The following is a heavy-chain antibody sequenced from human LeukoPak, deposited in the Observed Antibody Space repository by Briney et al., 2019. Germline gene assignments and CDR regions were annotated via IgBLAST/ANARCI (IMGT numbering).Heavy chain of an antibody. J-gene: IGHJ4*02. CDR3: ARGPFSAMIAARPALGERPSKAFDY. CDR2: IWYDGSNK. D-gene: IGHD6-6*01. Sequence: HSGGSLRLSCAASGFTFSSYGIHWVRQAPGKGLEWVAVIWYDGSNKYYADSVKGRFTISRDNSKNTLYLQMNSLRAEDTAVYYCARGPFSAMIAARPALGERPSKAFDYWGQGTLVTVSS. V-gene: IGHV3-33*01. CDR1: GFTFSSYG.